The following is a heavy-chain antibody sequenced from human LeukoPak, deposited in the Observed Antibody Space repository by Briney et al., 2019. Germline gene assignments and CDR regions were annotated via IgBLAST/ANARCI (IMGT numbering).Heavy chain of an antibody. D-gene: IGHD6-13*01. CDR2: FSYNVHS. V-gene: IGHV4-61*01. J-gene: IGHJ4*02. CDR1: GGSVSSSNYY. CDR3: ARVSVAGTGPDY. Sequence: SETLSLTCTISGGSVSSSNYYWSWIRQPPGKGLEWVGFFSYNVHSDYNPSLKSRVTISVDTSKNQFSLRLSSVTAADTAIYYCARVSVAGTGPDYWGQGTQVTVSS.